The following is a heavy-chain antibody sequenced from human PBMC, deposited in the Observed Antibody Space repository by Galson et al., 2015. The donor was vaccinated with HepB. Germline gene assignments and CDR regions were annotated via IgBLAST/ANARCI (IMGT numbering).Heavy chain of an antibody. Sequence: SLRLSCAASGFTSSSYWMSWVRQAPGKGLEWVANIKQDGSEKYYVDSVKGRLTIPRDNAKNSLYLQMNSLRAEDTAVYYCARGPWGTYYYYYGMDVWGQGATVTVSS. J-gene: IGHJ6*02. CDR3: ARGPWGTYYYYYGMDV. CDR1: GFTSSSYW. CDR2: IKQDGSEK. D-gene: IGHD1-1*01. V-gene: IGHV3-7*04.